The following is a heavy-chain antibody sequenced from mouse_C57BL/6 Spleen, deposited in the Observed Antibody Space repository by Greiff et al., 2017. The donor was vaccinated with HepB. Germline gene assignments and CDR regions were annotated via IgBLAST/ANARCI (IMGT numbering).Heavy chain of an antibody. CDR2: INPNNGGT. V-gene: IGHV1-22*01. D-gene: IGHD1-1*01. CDR1: GYTFTDYN. J-gene: IGHJ4*01. Sequence: EVQLQQSGPELVKPGASVKMSCKASGYTFTDYNMHWVKQSHGKSLEWIGYINPNNGGTSYNQKFKGKATLIVNKSSSTAYMELRSLTSEDSAVYYCARRASITTVVAEDAMDYWGQGTSVTVSS. CDR3: ARRASITTVVAEDAMDY.